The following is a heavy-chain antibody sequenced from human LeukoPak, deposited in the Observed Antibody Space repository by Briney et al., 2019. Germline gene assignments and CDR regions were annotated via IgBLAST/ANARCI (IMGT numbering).Heavy chain of an antibody. J-gene: IGHJ4*02. CDR1: GFTFSTYY. D-gene: IGHD5-12*01. Sequence: GGSLRLSCAASGFTFSTYYMNWVRQAPGKGLEWVSSISSSSIYIYYADSVKGRFTISRDNSKNTLYLQMNSLRAEDTAVYYCARAPRSGYDLFDYWGQGTLVTVSS. CDR3: ARAPRSGYDLFDY. V-gene: IGHV3-21*01. CDR2: ISSSSIYI.